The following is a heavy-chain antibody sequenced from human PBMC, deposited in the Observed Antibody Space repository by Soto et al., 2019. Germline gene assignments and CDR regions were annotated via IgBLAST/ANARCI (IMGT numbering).Heavy chain of an antibody. D-gene: IGHD5-18*01. V-gene: IGHV1-3*01. CDR2: VNAGNDNT. Sequence: ASVKVSCKTSGYTFTNNVIHWVRQAPGQRLEWIGWVNAGNDNTKWSREFQGRLTLTKDTSATTAYMELSSLTPEDTAIYFCAREVPYGYSRFDYWGQGTLVTVSS. CDR1: GYTFTNNV. J-gene: IGHJ4*02. CDR3: AREVPYGYSRFDY.